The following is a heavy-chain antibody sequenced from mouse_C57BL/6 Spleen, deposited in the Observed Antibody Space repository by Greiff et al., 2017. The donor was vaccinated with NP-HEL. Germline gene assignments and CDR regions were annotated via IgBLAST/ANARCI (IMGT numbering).Heavy chain of an antibody. J-gene: IGHJ2*01. CDR2: IYPGSGST. CDR1: GYTFTSYW. CDR3: ARTLRGDDYFDD. Sequence: QVQLQQPGAELVKPGASVKMSCKASGYTFTSYWITWVKQRPGQGLEWIGDIYPGSGSTTYNEKFKSKATLTVDTSSSPAYMQLSSLTSEDSAVYYCARTLRGDDYFDDWGQGTTRTVSS. V-gene: IGHV1-55*01. D-gene: IGHD1-3*01.